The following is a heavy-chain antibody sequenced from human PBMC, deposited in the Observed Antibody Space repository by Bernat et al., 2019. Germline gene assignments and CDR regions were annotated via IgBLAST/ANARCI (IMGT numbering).Heavy chain of an antibody. D-gene: IGHD6-19*01. CDR1: EFTVSKNY. Sequence: EVQLVESGGGLIQPGGSLRLSCAASEFTVSKNYMSWVRQAPGKGLEWVSVVYSTGSKYYADSVKGRFTISRDSSKNTLYLQMNSLRVDDTAVYYCAGRAVAGSRLDYWGQGSLVTVSS. CDR3: AGRAVAGSRLDY. J-gene: IGHJ4*02. V-gene: IGHV3-53*02. CDR2: VYSTGSK.